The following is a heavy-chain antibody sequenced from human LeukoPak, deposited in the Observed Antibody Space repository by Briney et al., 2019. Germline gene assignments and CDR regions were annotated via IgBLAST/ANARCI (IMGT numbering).Heavy chain of an antibody. CDR2: IIPIFGTA. J-gene: IGHJ4*02. V-gene: IGHV1-69*06. CDR3: ARAYYHDSSDYYFPLDY. D-gene: IGHD3-22*01. Sequence: GASVKVSCKASGGTFSSSAISWVRQAPGQGLEWMGGIIPIFGTANYAQKFQGRVTITADKSTSTAYMELSSLRSEDTAVYYCARAYYHDSSDYYFPLDYWGQGTLVTVSS. CDR1: GGTFSSSA.